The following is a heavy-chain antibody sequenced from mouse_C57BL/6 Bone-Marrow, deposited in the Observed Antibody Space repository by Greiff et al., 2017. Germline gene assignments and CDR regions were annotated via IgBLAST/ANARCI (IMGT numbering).Heavy chain of an antibody. CDR1: GYTFTSYW. CDR2: IDPSDSYT. Sequence: VQLQQPGAELVMPGASVKLSCKASGYTFTSYWMHWVKQRPGQGLEWIGEIDPSDSYTNYNQKFKGKSTLTVDKSSSTAYMQLSSLTSEDSAVYYCARDYGSSPYWYVDVWGTGTTVTVSS. CDR3: ARDYGSSPYWYVDV. D-gene: IGHD1-1*01. V-gene: IGHV1-69*01. J-gene: IGHJ1*03.